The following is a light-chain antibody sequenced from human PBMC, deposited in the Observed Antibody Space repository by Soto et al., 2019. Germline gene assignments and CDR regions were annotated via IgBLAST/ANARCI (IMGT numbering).Light chain of an antibody. CDR2: GAS. V-gene: IGKV3-20*01. CDR3: QQYGSSPRT. Sequence: EIVLTQSPGTLYLSPGERATLSCRASQSVSSSYLAWYQQKPGQAPRLLIYGASSWATGIPDRFSGSGSGTDFTLTISRLEPEDFAVYYCQQYGSSPRTFGQGTKVEIK. J-gene: IGKJ1*01. CDR1: QSVSSSY.